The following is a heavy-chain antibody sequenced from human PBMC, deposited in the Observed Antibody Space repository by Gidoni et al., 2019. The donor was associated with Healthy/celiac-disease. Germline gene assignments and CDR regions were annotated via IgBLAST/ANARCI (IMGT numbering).Heavy chain of an antibody. CDR3: AKDRGSGRYDSLTRTFYYYGMDV. Sequence: EVQLVESGGGLVQPGRSLRLSCAASGFSFDDYAMHWVRQAPGKGLEWVSSINWNSGSIGYADSVKGRFTISRDNAKNSLYLQMNSLRAEDTALYFCAKDRGSGRYDSLTRTFYYYGMDVWGQGTTVTVSS. CDR2: INWNSGSI. D-gene: IGHD3-10*01. J-gene: IGHJ6*02. CDR1: GFSFDDYA. V-gene: IGHV3-9*01.